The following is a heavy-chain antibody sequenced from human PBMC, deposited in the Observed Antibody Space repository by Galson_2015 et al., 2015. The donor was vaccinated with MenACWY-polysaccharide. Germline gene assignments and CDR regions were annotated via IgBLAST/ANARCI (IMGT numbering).Heavy chain of an antibody. CDR1: GYTFTSFA. CDR2: IHIGNGDT. J-gene: IGHJ4*02. D-gene: IGHD6-19*01. V-gene: IGHV1-3*04. Sequence: SVKVSCKASGYTFTSFAMHWLRQAPAQRPEWMGWIHIGNGDTKFSQKFQGRVIIARDTSATTVYMELTSLTSEDTATYYCARGPYTSAWYRGHFDSWGQGTLVTVSS. CDR3: ARGPYTSAWYRGHFDS.